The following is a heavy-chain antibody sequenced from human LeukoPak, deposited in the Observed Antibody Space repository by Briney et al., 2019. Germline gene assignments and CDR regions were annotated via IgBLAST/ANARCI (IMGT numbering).Heavy chain of an antibody. CDR3: ARVVTWLLGEPLLNYGDRGNSYFDL. V-gene: IGHV1-18*01. D-gene: IGHD4-17*01. CDR2: ISAYNGNT. J-gene: IGHJ2*01. CDR1: GYTFTSYG. Sequence: ASVKVSCKASGYTFTSYGISWVRRAPGQGLEWMGWISAYNGNTNYAQKLQGRVTMTTDTSTSTAYMELRSLRSDDTAVYYCARVVTWLLGEPLLNYGDRGNSYFDLWGRGTLVTVSS.